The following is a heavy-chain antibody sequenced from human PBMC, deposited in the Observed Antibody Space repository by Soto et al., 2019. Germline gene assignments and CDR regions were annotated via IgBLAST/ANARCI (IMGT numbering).Heavy chain of an antibody. CDR3: AGDPVNSCSWWLDP. D-gene: IGHD6-6*01. V-gene: IGHV3-11*05. Sequence: QVQLVESGGGLVKPGGSLRLSCAGTGFTFSDYYMTWIRQAPGKGLEWVSYISYGSSYTNYADSVKGRFTISRDNAKNSLFLPMTTPTAGDTGVYYCAGDPVNSCSWWLDPGCQGTRVTVTS. CDR1: GFTFSDYY. J-gene: IGHJ5*02. CDR2: ISYGSSYT.